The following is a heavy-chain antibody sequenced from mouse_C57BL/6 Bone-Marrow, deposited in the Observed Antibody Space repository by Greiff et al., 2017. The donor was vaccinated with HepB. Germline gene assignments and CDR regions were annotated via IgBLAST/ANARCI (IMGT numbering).Heavy chain of an antibody. D-gene: IGHD1-1*01. Sequence: DVKLVESGPGLVKPSQSLSLTCSVTGYSITSGYYWNWIRQFPGNKLEWMGYISYDGSNNYNPSLKNRISITRDTSKNQFFLKLNSVTTEDTATYYCARDEGSSLDYWGQGTTLTVSS. CDR1: GYSITSGYY. J-gene: IGHJ2*01. V-gene: IGHV3-6*01. CDR2: ISYDGSN. CDR3: ARDEGSSLDY.